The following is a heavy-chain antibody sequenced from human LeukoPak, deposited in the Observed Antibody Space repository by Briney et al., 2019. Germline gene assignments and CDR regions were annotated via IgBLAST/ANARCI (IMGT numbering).Heavy chain of an antibody. V-gene: IGHV1-69*05. CDR1: GGTFSSYA. Sequence: GASVKVSCKASGGTFSSYAISWVRQAPGQGLEWMGGIIPIFGTANYAQKFQGRVTITTDEPTSTAYMELSSLRSEDTAVYYCARDRSGRYFDYWGQGTLVTVSS. CDR3: ARDRSGRYFDY. CDR2: IIPIFGTA. J-gene: IGHJ4*02. D-gene: IGHD3-10*01.